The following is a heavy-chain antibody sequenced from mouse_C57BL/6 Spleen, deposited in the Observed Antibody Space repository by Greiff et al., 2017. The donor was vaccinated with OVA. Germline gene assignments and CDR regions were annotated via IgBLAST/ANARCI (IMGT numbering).Heavy chain of an antibody. V-gene: IGHV1-18*01. D-gene: IGHD6-1*01. J-gene: IGHJ4*01. CDR3: ARTSNAMDY. CDR1: GYTFTDYN. Sequence: VQLKESGPELVKPGASVKIPCKASGYTFTDYNMDWVKQSHGKSLEWIGDINPNNGGTIYNQKFKGKATLTVDKSSSTAYMELRSLTSEDTAVYYCARTSNAMDYWGQGTSVTVSS. CDR2: INPNNGGT.